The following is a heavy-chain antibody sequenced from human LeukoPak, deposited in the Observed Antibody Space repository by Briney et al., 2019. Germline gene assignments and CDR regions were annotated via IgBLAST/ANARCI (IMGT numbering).Heavy chain of an antibody. D-gene: IGHD3-3*01. V-gene: IGHV3-23*01. CDR2: ISGSGGST. CDR3: AKASRITIFGVVNYFDY. J-gene: IGHJ4*02. Sequence: GGSLRPSCAASGFTFSSYAMSWVRQAPGEGLEWVSAISGSGGSTYYADSVKGRFTISRDNSKNTLYLQMNSLRAEDTAVYYCAKASRITIFGVVNYFDYWGQGTLVTVSS. CDR1: GFTFSSYA.